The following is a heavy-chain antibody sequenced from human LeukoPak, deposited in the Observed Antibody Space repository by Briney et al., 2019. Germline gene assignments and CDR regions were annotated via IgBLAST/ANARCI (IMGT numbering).Heavy chain of an antibody. D-gene: IGHD1-26*01. Sequence: ASVKVSCKASGYSFSTYQMHWVRQAPGQRLEWMGIINPSGGSTTYAQKVQGRVTMTRDMSTSTVYMELSSLRSDDTAVYYCARGGRWEAQADFWGQGTLVTVSS. CDR3: ARGGRWEAQADF. V-gene: IGHV1-46*01. J-gene: IGHJ4*02. CDR1: GYSFSTYQ. CDR2: INPSGGST.